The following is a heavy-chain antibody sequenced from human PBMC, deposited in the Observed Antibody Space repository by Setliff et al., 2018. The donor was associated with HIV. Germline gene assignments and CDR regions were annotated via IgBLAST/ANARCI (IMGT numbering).Heavy chain of an antibody. V-gene: IGHV4-34*01. Sequence: SETLSLTCAVYGGSFSDYYWTWIRQPPGKGLEWSGEITHSGRTNFRPSLRSRVTMSRDTSKNQFSLKLSSVTAADTAVYYCARATATYWYSIPRDYIYHMDVWGEGTTVTVSS. J-gene: IGHJ6*03. D-gene: IGHD2-8*02. CDR1: GGSFSDYY. CDR2: ITHSGRT. CDR3: ARATATYWYSIPRDYIYHMDV.